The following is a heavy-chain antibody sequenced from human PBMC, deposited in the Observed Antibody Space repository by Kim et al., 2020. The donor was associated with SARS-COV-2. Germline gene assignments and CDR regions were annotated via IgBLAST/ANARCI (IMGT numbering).Heavy chain of an antibody. CDR2: IGTAGDT. V-gene: IGHV3-13*01. CDR1: GFTFSSYD. CDR3: ARDHSSSFGYGMDV. D-gene: IGHD6-6*01. Sequence: GGSLRLSCAASGFTFSSYDMHWVRQATGKGLEWVSAIGTAGDTYYPGSVKGRFTISRENAKNSLYLQMNSLRAGDMAVYYCARDHSSSFGYGMDVWGQGTTVTVSS. J-gene: IGHJ6*02.